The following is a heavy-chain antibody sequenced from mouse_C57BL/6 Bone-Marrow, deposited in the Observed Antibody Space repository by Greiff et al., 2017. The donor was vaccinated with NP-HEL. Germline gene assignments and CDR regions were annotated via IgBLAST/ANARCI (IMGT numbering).Heavy chain of an antibody. V-gene: IGHV1-55*01. CDR2: IYPGSGST. CDR1: GYTFTSYW. J-gene: IGHJ2*01. Sequence: QVQLQQPGAELVKPGASVKMSCKASGYTFTSYWITWVKQRPGQGLEWIGDIYPGSGSTNYIEKFKSKATLTVDTSSSTAYMQLSSLTSEDSAVYYCASYYYGSSYNYWGQGTTLTVSS. CDR3: ASYYYGSSYNY. D-gene: IGHD1-1*01.